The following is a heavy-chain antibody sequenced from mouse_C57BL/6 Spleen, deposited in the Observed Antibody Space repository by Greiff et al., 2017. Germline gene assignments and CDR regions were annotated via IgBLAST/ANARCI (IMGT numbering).Heavy chain of an antibody. D-gene: IGHD1-1*01. CDR3: ARRDYGSRTPYAMDY. V-gene: IGHV1-64*01. CDR1: GYTFTSYW. J-gene: IGHJ4*01. CDR2: IHPNSGST. Sequence: QVQLQQPGAELVKPGASVKLSCKASGYTFTSYWMHWVKQRPGQGLEWIGMIHPNSGSTNYNEKFKSKATLTVDKSSSTAYMQLSSLTSEDSAVYYWARRDYGSRTPYAMDYWGQGTSVTVSS.